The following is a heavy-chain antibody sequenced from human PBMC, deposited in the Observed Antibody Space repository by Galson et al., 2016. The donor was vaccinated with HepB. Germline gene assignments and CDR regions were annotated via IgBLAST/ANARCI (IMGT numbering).Heavy chain of an antibody. J-gene: IGHJ4*02. D-gene: IGHD3-9*01. CDR2: ISSSSRTI. CDR3: AREGGFDWFIDC. Sequence: SLRLSCAASGFTFSSYNMEWVRQAPGKGLEWVSYISSSSRTIYYADSVKGRFTISRDNAENSLYLQMNSLRDEDTAVYYCAREGGFDWFIDCWGQGTLVTVSS. CDR1: GFTFSSYN. V-gene: IGHV3-48*02.